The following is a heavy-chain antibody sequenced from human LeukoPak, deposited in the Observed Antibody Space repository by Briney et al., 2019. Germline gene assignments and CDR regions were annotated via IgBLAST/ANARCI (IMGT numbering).Heavy chain of an antibody. Sequence: SETLSLTCTVSGGSISSSSYNWGWIRQPPGKGLEWIGNIYYSGSTNYNPSLKSRVTISVDTSKNQFSLKLSSATAADTAVYYCARLGCSGGSCYADYYYYYMDVWGKGTTVTVSS. V-gene: IGHV4-39*01. CDR1: GGSISSSSYN. D-gene: IGHD2-15*01. J-gene: IGHJ6*03. CDR2: IYYSGST. CDR3: ARLGCSGGSCYADYYYYYMDV.